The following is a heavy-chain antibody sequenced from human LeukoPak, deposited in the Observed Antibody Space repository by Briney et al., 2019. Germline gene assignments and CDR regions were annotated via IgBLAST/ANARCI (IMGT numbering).Heavy chain of an antibody. CDR1: GFTFNKYA. D-gene: IGHD3-10*02. J-gene: IGHJ6*04. Sequence: PGGSLRLSCAASGFTFNKYAMSWVRQAPGKGLEWVSAISGSDAGTYYADSVKGRFTISRDNSKNTLYLQMNSLRAEDTAVYYCAELGITMIGGVWGKGTTVTISS. CDR2: ISGSDAGT. CDR3: AELGITMIGGV. V-gene: IGHV3-23*01.